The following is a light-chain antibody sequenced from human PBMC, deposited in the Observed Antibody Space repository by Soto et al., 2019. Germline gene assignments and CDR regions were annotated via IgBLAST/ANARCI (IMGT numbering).Light chain of an antibody. CDR2: STT. Sequence: QAVVTQEPSLTVSPGGTVTLTCASSTGAVTSGYYPNWFQQKPGQPPRVLIFSTTNKHSWTPARSSGSLLGGKAALTLSGAQSEDEAEYYCMLYYGGAWVFGGGTKLTLL. J-gene: IGLJ3*02. V-gene: IGLV7-43*01. CDR3: MLYYGGAWV. CDR1: TGAVTSGYY.